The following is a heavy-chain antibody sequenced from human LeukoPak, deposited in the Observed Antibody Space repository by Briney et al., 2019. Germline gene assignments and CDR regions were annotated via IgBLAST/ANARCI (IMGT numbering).Heavy chain of an antibody. Sequence: SGGSLRLSCAASGFTFSDYYMSWIRQAPGKGLEWVSYISSSGSTIYYADSVKGRFTISRDNAKNSLYLQMNSLRAEDTAVYYCAKELYYYDSSGYYPYFDYWGQGTLVTVPS. CDR3: AKELYYYDSSGYYPYFDY. J-gene: IGHJ4*02. CDR1: GFTFSDYY. V-gene: IGHV3-11*01. D-gene: IGHD3-22*01. CDR2: ISSSGSTI.